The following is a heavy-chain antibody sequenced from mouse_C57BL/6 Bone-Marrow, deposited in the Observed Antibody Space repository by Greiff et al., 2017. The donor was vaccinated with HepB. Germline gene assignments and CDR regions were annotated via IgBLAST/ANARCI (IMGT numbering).Heavy chain of an antibody. CDR1: GFNIKDDY. CDR2: IDPENGDT. Sequence: VQLQQSGAELVRPGASVKLSCTASGFNIKDDYMHWVKQRPEQGLEWIGWIDPENGDTEYASKFQGKATIPADTPSNTAYLHLSSLTSEDTAVYYCTTPYGNNYFDYWGQGTTLTVSS. J-gene: IGHJ2*01. CDR3: TTPYGNNYFDY. D-gene: IGHD2-1*01. V-gene: IGHV14-4*01.